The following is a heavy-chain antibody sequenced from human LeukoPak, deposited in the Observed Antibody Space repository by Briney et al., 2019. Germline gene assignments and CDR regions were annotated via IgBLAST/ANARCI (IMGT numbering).Heavy chain of an antibody. CDR2: IYTSGST. J-gene: IGHJ2*01. D-gene: IGHD2-2*02. CDR1: GGSISSGSYY. CDR3: AREIVVPAAIYSWYFDL. V-gene: IGHV4-61*02. Sequence: SETLSLTCTVSGGSISSGSYYWSWIRQPAGKGLEWIGRIYTSGSTNYNPSLKSRVTISVDTSKNQFSLKLSSVTAADTAVYYCAREIVVPAAIYSWYFDLWGRGTLVTVSS.